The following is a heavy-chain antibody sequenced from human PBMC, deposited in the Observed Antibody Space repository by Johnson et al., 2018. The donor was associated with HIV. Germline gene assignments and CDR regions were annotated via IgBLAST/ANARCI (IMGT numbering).Heavy chain of an antibody. CDR3: ARGDDSSAWGAFDI. CDR1: GFTVSNNY. V-gene: IGHV3-66*01. Sequence: VQLVESGGGLVQPGGSLRLSCGASGFTVSNNYMNWVRQAPGKGLEWVSVMYTGGTTYYADSVKGRFTISRDNSKNTLYLQMNSLRAEDTAVYYCARGDDSSAWGAFDIWGQGTMVTVSS. J-gene: IGHJ3*02. CDR2: MYTGGTT. D-gene: IGHD3-22*01.